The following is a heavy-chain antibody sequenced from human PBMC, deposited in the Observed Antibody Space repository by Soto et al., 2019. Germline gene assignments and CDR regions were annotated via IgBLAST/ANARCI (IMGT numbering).Heavy chain of an antibody. V-gene: IGHV3-23*01. D-gene: IGHD2-8*01. Sequence: PGGSLRLSCAASGFTFSSYAMSWVRQAPGKGLERVSTISGSGDSTYYADSVRGRFTISRDTSNNMLFLQMILLRVEDTAVYFCARYNLVGYSNNNCYHRWGDQFDFWGQGALVTV. CDR2: ISGSGDST. J-gene: IGHJ4*02. CDR3: ARYNLVGYSNNNCYHRWGDQFDF. CDR1: GFTFSSYA.